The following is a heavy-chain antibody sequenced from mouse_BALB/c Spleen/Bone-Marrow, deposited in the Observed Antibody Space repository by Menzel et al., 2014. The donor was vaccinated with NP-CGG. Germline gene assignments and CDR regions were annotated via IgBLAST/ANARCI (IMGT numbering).Heavy chain of an antibody. V-gene: IGHV1-54*01. CDR3: TRRLTGSYAMDY. CDR1: GYAFTDYL. CDR2: INPGSGST. Sequence: VQLQESGAELVRPGTSVKVSCKASGYAFTDYLMEWLKQRPGQGLEWIGVINPGSGSTNQNEKFKDKATLTVDKSSSTAYMQLSSPTSEDSAVYYCTRRLTGSYAMDYWGQGTSVTVSS. D-gene: IGHD4-1*01. J-gene: IGHJ4*01.